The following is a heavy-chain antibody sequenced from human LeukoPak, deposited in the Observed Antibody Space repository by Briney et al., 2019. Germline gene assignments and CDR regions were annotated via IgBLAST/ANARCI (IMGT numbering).Heavy chain of an antibody. J-gene: IGHJ6*02. CDR1: GFTFSSYG. D-gene: IGHD3-16*01. CDR3: AKSFGELTYYYYYGMDV. V-gene: IGHV3-30*18. CDR2: ISYDGSNK. Sequence: GGSLRLSCAASGFTFSSYGMHWVRQAPGKGLEWVAVISYDGSNKYYADSVKGRFTISRDNSKNTLYLQMNSLRAEDTAVYYCAKSFGELTYYYYYGMDVWGQGTTVTVSS.